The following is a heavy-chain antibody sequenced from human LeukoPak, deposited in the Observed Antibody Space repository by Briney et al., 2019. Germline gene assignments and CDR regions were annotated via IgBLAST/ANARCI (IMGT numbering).Heavy chain of an antibody. CDR3: ARVADLGYCSSTSCYTLKRHFDY. J-gene: IGHJ4*02. CDR2: IYYSGST. CDR1: GGSISSGDYY. V-gene: IGHV4-30-4*08. D-gene: IGHD2-2*02. Sequence: PSETLSLTCTVSGGSISSGDYYWSWLRQTPGKGLGWIGYIYYSGSTYYNPSLKSRVTISVDTSKNQFSLKLSSVTAADTAVYYCARVADLGYCSSTSCYTLKRHFDYWGQGTLVTVSS.